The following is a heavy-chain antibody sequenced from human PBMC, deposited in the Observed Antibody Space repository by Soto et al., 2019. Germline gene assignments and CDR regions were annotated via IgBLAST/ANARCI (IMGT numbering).Heavy chain of an antibody. J-gene: IGHJ6*02. CDR1: GFTFGSYG. V-gene: IGHV3-30*18. D-gene: IGHD6-13*01. Sequence: GGSLRLSCAASGFTFGSYGMHWVRQAPGKGLEWVAVISYDGSNKYYADSVKGRFTISRDNSKNTLYLQMNSLRAEDTAVYYCAKVRRAGSSWYPVYYYGMDVWGQGTTVTVSS. CDR2: ISYDGSNK. CDR3: AKVRRAGSSWYPVYYYGMDV.